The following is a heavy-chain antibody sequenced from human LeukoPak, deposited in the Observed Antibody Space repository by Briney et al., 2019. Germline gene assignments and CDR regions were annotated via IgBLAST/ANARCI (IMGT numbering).Heavy chain of an antibody. CDR3: ARVQYFDWDAFDI. CDR1: GFTFSSYW. D-gene: IGHD3-9*01. Sequence: GGSLRLSCAASGFTFSSYWMSWVRQAPGKGLEWVANIKQDGSEKYYVDSVKGRFTISRNNAKNSLYLQMNSLRAEDTAVYYCARVQYFDWDAFDIWGQGTMVTVSS. V-gene: IGHV3-7*04. CDR2: IKQDGSEK. J-gene: IGHJ3*02.